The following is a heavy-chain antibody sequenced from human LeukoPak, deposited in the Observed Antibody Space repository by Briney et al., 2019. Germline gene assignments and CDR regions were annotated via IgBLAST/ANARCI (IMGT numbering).Heavy chain of an antibody. V-gene: IGHV4-61*02. CDR2: IYTSGST. CDR3: ARDLLEDIVAKERGYYFDY. J-gene: IGHJ4*02. Sequence: SETLSLTCAVSGGSISSGGYSWSWIRQPAGKGLEWIGRIYTSGSTNYNPSLKSRVTMSVDTSKNQFSLKLSSVTAADTAVYYCARDLLEDIVAKERGYYFDYWGQGTLVTVSS. D-gene: IGHD5-12*01. CDR1: GGSISSGGYS.